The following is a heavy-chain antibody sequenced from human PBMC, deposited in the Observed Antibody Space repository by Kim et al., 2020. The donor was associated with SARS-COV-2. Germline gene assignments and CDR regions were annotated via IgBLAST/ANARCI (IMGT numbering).Heavy chain of an antibody. D-gene: IGHD3-3*01. Sequence: SETLSLTCTVSGGSISSSSYYWGWIRQPPGKGLEWIGSIYYSGSTHYNPSLKSRVTISVDTSKNQFSLKLSSVTAADTAVYYCARHIKGITIFRVVTDWFDPWGQGTLVTVSS. CDR1: GGSISSSSYY. V-gene: IGHV4-39*01. J-gene: IGHJ5*02. CDR2: IYYSGST. CDR3: ARHIKGITIFRVVTDWFDP.